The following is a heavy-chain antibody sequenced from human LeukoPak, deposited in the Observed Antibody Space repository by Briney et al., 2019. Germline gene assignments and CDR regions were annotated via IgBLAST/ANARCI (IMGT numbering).Heavy chain of an antibody. CDR1: GFTVSSNY. CDR2: IYSGGST. Sequence: GGSLRLYCAASGFTVSSNYMSWVRQAPGQGLEWVSVIYSGGSTYYADSVKGRFTISRDNSKNTLYLQMNSLRAEDTAVYYCARARSRYYYYMDVWGKGTTVTVSS. J-gene: IGHJ6*03. V-gene: IGHV3-66*02. CDR3: ARARSRYYYYMDV. D-gene: IGHD3-10*01.